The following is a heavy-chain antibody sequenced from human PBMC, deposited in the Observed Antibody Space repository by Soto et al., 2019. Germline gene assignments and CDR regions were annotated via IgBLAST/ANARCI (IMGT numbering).Heavy chain of an antibody. CDR3: AKDLGIAEAGYYYYGMDV. J-gene: IGHJ6*02. D-gene: IGHD6-13*01. CDR1: GCTLSSCG. V-gene: IGHV3-30*18. Sequence: PGVSRRLSCAAAGCTLSSCGMHWVRHAPGRGLEWVGVISDDGSNKYYADSVKGRFTISRDNSKNTLYLQMNSLRSEDTAVYYCAKDLGIAEAGYYYYGMDVWSQGTTVSV. CDR2: ISDDGSNK.